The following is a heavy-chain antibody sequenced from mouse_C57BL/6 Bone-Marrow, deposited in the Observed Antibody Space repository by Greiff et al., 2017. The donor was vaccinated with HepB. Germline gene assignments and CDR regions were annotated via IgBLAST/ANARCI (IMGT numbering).Heavy chain of an antibody. CDR2: IFPGSGST. V-gene: IGHV1-75*01. Sequence: QLQQSGPELVKPGASVKISCKASGYTFTDYYINWVKQRPGQGLEWIGWIFPGSGSTYYNEKFKGKATLTVDKSSSTAYMLLSSLTSEDSAVYFCAREGYYERWYFDVWGTGTTVTVSS. CDR3: AREGYYERWYFDV. D-gene: IGHD1-1*02. CDR1: GYTFTDYY. J-gene: IGHJ1*03.